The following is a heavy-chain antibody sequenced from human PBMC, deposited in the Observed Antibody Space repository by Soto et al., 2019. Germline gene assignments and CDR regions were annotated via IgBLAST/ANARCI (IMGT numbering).Heavy chain of an antibody. CDR3: AKDRGPYCSGGICYPPSWFDP. V-gene: IGHV3-23*01. J-gene: IGHJ5*02. D-gene: IGHD2-15*01. CDR1: GFIFGNYA. CDR2: STGIDGRT. Sequence: EEQLLESGGDFVQPGGSLRLSCVGSGFIFGNYAMSLVRQAPGKGLEGVSSSTGIDGRTYYADSVKGRFTISRDNPKNTLYLQMNKLRAEDTAMFYCAKDRGPYCSGGICYPPSWFDPWGQGTLVTVSS.